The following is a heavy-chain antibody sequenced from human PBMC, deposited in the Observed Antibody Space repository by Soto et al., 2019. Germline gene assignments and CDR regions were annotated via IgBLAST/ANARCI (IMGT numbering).Heavy chain of an antibody. J-gene: IGHJ4*02. V-gene: IGHV3-13*01. Sequence: LRLSCAASGFTFSSYDMHWVRQATGKGLEWVSAIGTAGDTYYPGSVKGRFTISRENAKNSLYLQMNSLRAGDTAVYYCARGRYDFWSGSYVALEFDYWGQGTLVTVSS. CDR3: ARGRYDFWSGSYVALEFDY. D-gene: IGHD3-3*01. CDR1: GFTFSSYD. CDR2: IGTAGDT.